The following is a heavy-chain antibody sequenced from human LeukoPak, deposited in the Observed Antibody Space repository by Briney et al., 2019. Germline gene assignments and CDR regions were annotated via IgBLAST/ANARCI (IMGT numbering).Heavy chain of an antibody. D-gene: IGHD3-22*01. CDR3: AKDSSGYYYVFQH. Sequence: TGGSLRLSCAASGFTFSNYAMHWVRQAPGKGLEWVSLISGDGGSTYYGDSVKGRFTISRDNSKNSLYLQMNSLGTEDTALYYCAKDSSGYYYVFQHWGQGTLVTVSS. CDR2: ISGDGGST. V-gene: IGHV3-43*02. J-gene: IGHJ1*01. CDR1: GFTFSNYA.